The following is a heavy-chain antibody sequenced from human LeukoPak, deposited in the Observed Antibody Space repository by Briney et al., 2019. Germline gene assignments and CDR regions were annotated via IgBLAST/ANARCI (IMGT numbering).Heavy chain of an antibody. J-gene: IGHJ4*02. Sequence: GSLRLSCAASGFIVSSNYMSWIRQPPGKGLEWIGYIYYSGSTNYNPSLKSRVTISVDTSKNQFSLKLSSVTAADTAVYYCARASRFLEWQHQDYWGQGTLVTVSS. V-gene: IGHV4-59*02. D-gene: IGHD3-3*01. CDR1: GFIVSSNY. CDR3: ARASRFLEWQHQDY. CDR2: IYYSGST.